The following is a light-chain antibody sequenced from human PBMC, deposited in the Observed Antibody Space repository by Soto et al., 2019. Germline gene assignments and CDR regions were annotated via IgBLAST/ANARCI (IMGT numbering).Light chain of an antibody. CDR2: EVS. V-gene: IGLV2-14*01. CDR1: SRDVGNYNY. J-gene: IGLJ2*01. Sequence: QSALTQPASVSGSPGQSITISCTGTSRDVGNYNYVSWYQQHPGKAPKLIIYEVSNRPSGVSNRFSGSKSDNTASLTIFGLQAEDEADYYCSSYTTSTTLVIFGGGTKLTVL. CDR3: SSYTTSTTLVI.